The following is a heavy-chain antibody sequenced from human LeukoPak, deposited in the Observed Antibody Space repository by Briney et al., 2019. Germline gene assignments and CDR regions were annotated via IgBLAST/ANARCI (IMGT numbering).Heavy chain of an antibody. V-gene: IGHV1-18*01. Sequence: ASVKVSCKPFDYTFTTYGLSWVRQAPGQGLEWMGWISAYNGNTNYAQKFQGRVTMTTDTSTSTAYMELRSLRSDDTAVYYCARGENYYGSGSYTTWRSFDIWGQGTMVTVSS. CDR2: ISAYNGNT. D-gene: IGHD3-10*01. J-gene: IGHJ3*02. CDR3: ARGENYYGSGSYTTWRSFDI. CDR1: DYTFTTYG.